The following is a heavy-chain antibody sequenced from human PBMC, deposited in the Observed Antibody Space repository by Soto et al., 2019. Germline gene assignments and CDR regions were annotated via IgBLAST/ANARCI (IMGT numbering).Heavy chain of an antibody. J-gene: IGHJ3*01. V-gene: IGHV3-30*04. D-gene: IGHD3-10*01. CDR1: GFSFSTYA. Sequence: GGSLILSCTASGFSFSTYAVYWVRQAPGKGLEWVAIISYDGSNAQYADSVKGRFTVARDNSKNTLYLQMHSLTAEDTAVYYCARDGGGFGELLLNSYDAFDLWGQGKLVTVSS. CDR2: ISYDGSNA. CDR3: ARDGGGFGELLLNSYDAFDL.